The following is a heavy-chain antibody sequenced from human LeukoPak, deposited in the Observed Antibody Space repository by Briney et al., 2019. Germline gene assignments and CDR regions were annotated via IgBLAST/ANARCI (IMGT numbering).Heavy chain of an antibody. CDR3: AREGDYTGTGYYFDY. Sequence: SETLSLTCTVSGGSISSYYWSWIRQPPGKGLEWIGYIYYSGSTYYNPSLKSRVSISVDTSKNQFSLKLSSVTAADTAVYYCAREGDYTGTGYYFDYWGQGTLVTVSS. J-gene: IGHJ4*02. CDR1: GGSISSYY. V-gene: IGHV4-30-4*08. D-gene: IGHD1/OR15-1a*01. CDR2: IYYSGST.